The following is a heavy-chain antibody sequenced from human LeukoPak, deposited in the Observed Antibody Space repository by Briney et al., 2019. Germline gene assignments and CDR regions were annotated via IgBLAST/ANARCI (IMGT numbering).Heavy chain of an antibody. J-gene: IGHJ5*02. D-gene: IGHD3-22*01. Sequence: SVKVSCKASGYTFNSYGISWVRQAPGQGLEWMGGIIPIFGTANYAQKFQGRVTITADKSTSTAYMELSSLRSEDTAVYYCARAYYDISGGYSATNWFDPWGQGTLVTVSS. CDR3: ARAYYDISGGYSATNWFDP. CDR2: IIPIFGTA. CDR1: GYTFNSYG. V-gene: IGHV1-69*06.